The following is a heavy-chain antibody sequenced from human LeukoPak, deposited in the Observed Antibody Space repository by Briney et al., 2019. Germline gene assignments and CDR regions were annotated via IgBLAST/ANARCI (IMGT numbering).Heavy chain of an antibody. D-gene: IGHD5-18*01. Sequence: SETLSLTCTVSGGSISSYYWSWIRQPPGKGLEWIGYIYYSGSTNYNPSLKSRVTISVDTSKNQFSLKLSSVTAADKAVYYCATLGYSYGTDYWGQGTLVTVSS. CDR1: GGSISSYY. CDR3: ATLGYSYGTDY. CDR2: IYYSGST. J-gene: IGHJ4*02. V-gene: IGHV4-59*08.